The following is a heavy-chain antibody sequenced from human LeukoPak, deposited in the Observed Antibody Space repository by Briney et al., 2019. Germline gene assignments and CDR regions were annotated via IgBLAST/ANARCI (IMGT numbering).Heavy chain of an antibody. Sequence: SQTLSLTCTVSGGSISSGGYYWSWIRQHPGKGLGWIGYIYYSGSTYYNPSLKSRVTISVDTSKNQFSLKLSSVTAADTAVYYCARARRGATDDAFDYWGQGTLVTVSS. CDR3: ARARRGATDDAFDY. CDR2: IYYSGST. CDR1: GGSISSGGYY. D-gene: IGHD1-26*01. V-gene: IGHV4-31*03. J-gene: IGHJ4*02.